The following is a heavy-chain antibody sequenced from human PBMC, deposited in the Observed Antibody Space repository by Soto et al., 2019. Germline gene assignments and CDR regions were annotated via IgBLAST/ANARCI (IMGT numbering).Heavy chain of an antibody. D-gene: IGHD3-10*01. V-gene: IGHV3-66*01. CDR3: ARDYSYGSGSYYNLKGAFDI. J-gene: IGHJ3*02. Sequence: PGGSLRLSCAASGFTVSSNYMSWVRQAPGKGLEWVSVIYSGGSTYYADSVKGRFTISRDNSKNTLYLQMNSLRAEDTAVYYCARDYSYGSGSYYNLKGAFDIWGQGTMVTVSS. CDR2: IYSGGST. CDR1: GFTVSSNY.